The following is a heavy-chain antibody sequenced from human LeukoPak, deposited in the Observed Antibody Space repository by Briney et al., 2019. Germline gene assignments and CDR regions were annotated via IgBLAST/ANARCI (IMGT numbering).Heavy chain of an antibody. CDR3: AGRGAGSGTTDY. D-gene: IGHD1-1*01. J-gene: IGHJ4*02. Sequence: PGGSLRLSCAASGFTFDDYAMSWVRQTPGEGLEWVSGINWDGGRTGYADSVKGRFTISRDNAKNSLYLQMNSMRVEDTAVYYCAGRGAGSGTTDYWGQGALVTVSS. CDR2: INWDGGRT. V-gene: IGHV3-20*04. CDR1: GFTFDDYA.